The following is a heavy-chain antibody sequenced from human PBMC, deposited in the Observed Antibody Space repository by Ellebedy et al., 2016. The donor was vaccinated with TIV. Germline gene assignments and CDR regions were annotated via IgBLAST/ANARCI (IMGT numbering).Heavy chain of an antibody. Sequence: GGSLRLSCAASGFTFSIYAMSWVRQAPGKGLEWVSAISSGGSTTYYADSVKGRFTISRDNSKDTLYLQVSSLRVEDTAIYYCAKDFNPDTHLVHGMDVWGQGTTVTVS. D-gene: IGHD5-18*01. V-gene: IGHV3-23*01. J-gene: IGHJ6*02. CDR3: AKDFNPDTHLVHGMDV. CDR1: GFTFSIYA. CDR2: ISSGGSTT.